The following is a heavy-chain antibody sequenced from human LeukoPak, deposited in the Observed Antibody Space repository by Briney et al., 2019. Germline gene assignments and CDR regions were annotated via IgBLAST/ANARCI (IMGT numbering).Heavy chain of an antibody. CDR1: GGSISSYY. V-gene: IGHV4-59*12. Sequence: SETLSLTCTVSGGSISSYYWSWIRQPPGKGLEWIGYIYYSGSTNYKSSLKSRVTISVDTSKNQFSLKLSSVTAADTAVYYCARGGRHYDILTGYYNAHFDYWGQGTLVTVSS. CDR3: ARGGRHYDILTGYYNAHFDY. CDR2: IYYSGST. D-gene: IGHD3-9*01. J-gene: IGHJ4*02.